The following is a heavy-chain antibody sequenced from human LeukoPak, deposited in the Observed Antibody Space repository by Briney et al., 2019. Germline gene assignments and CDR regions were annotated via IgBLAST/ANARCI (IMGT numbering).Heavy chain of an antibody. D-gene: IGHD2-15*01. CDR3: ARGLYCSGGSCHFDY. V-gene: IGHV3-7*02. Sequence: GGSLRLSCAASGFAFSDFSMNWVRLAPGRGLAWVASVKQDGGEKYYVDSVKGRFTISGDNAKNSLYLQMNSLRDEDTAVYYCARGLYCSGGSCHFDYWGQGTLVTVSS. J-gene: IGHJ4*02. CDR2: VKQDGGEK. CDR1: GFAFSDFS.